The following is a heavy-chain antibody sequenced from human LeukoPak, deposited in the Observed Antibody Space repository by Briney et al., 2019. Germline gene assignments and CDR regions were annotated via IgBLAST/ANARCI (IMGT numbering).Heavy chain of an antibody. D-gene: IGHD2-2*01. Sequence: AGGSLRLSCAASGCTFSSYAMSWVRQAPGKGLEWVAAISGSGGSTYYADSVKGRFTSSRDNSKNTLYLQMNSLRAEDTAVYYCANGVVVVPAARRLYYFDYWGQGTLVTVSS. V-gene: IGHV3-23*01. CDR2: ISGSGGST. CDR3: ANGVVVVPAARRLYYFDY. J-gene: IGHJ4*02. CDR1: GCTFSSYA.